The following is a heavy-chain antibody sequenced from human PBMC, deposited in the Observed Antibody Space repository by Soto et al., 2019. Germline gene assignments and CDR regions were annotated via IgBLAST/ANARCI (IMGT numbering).Heavy chain of an antibody. J-gene: IGHJ4*02. Sequence: GGSLRLSCAASGFTFSSYAMSWVRQAPGKGLEWVSAISGSGGSTYYADSVKGRFTISRDNSKNTLFLQMNSLRGDDTAVYYCVRDNWNDESFFDFWGQGSVVTVSS. CDR2: ISGSGGST. V-gene: IGHV3-23*01. D-gene: IGHD1-20*01. CDR1: GFTFSSYA. CDR3: VRDNWNDESFFDF.